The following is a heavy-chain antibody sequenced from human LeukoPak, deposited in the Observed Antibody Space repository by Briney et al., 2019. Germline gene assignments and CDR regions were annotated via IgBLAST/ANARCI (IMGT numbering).Heavy chain of an antibody. J-gene: IGHJ4*02. D-gene: IGHD3-22*01. CDR1: GYTFTSYG. CDR3: ARVSDHYDSSGYAGDY. CDR2: ISAHNGHT. Sequence: ASVTVSCKASGYTFTSYGISWVRQAPGQGLEWRGWISAHNGHTNHAQKLQGRATMTTDTSTSTAYMELRSLRSDDTAVYYCARVSDHYDSSGYAGDYWGQGTLVTVSS. V-gene: IGHV1-18*01.